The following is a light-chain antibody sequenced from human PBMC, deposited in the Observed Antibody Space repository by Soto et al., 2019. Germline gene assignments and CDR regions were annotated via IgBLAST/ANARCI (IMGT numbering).Light chain of an antibody. V-gene: IGKV1-39*01. CDR1: HSIGTY. CDR2: SAS. J-gene: IGKJ4*01. CDR3: QQSFNTLT. Sequence: DIQMTQSPSSLSASVGDRVTITCRASHSIGTYLRWYQHRPGKAPKLLIYSASTLQSGVPPRFSGSGSGTDFTLTISSLQPEDFATYYCQQSFNTLTFGGGTMVDIK.